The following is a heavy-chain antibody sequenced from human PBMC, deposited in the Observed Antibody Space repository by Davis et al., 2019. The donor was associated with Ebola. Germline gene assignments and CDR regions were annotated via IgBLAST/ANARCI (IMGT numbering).Heavy chain of an antibody. CDR3: ARLVAVAGREDYYYYYGMDV. CDR2: IYYSGST. Sequence: GSLRLSCTVSGGSISSSSYYWGWIRQPPGKGLEWFRSIYYSGSTYYNPSLKRRVTITVDTSKNQFSLKPSSVTAADTAVYYCARLVAVAGREDYYYYYGMDVWGQGTTVTVSS. D-gene: IGHD6-13*01. CDR1: GGSISSSSYY. V-gene: IGHV4-39*01. J-gene: IGHJ6*02.